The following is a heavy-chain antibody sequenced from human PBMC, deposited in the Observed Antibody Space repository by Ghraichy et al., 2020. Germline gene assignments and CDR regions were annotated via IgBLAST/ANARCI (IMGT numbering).Heavy chain of an antibody. D-gene: IGHD6-13*01. V-gene: IGHV3-66*01. CDR2: IYSGGST. CDR3: ASASYSSSWVGY. Sequence: GGSLRLSCAASGFTISSNYMSWVRQAPGKGLEWVSVIYSGGSTYYADSVKGRFTISRDNSKNTLYLQMNSLRAEDTAVYYCASASYSSSWVGYWGQGTLVTVSS. J-gene: IGHJ4*02. CDR1: GFTISSNY.